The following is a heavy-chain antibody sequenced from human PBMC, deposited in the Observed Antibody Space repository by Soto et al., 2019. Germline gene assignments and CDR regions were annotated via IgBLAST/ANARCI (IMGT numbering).Heavy chain of an antibody. D-gene: IGHD2-15*01. V-gene: IGHV1-2*02. Sequence: GASVKVSCKASGGTFSSYAISWVRQAPGQGLEWMGWINPNSGTANYAQKFQGRVTITRDKSISTAYMELSRLRSDDTAVYYCARSGYCSGGSCYSAPDNWGQGTLVTVSS. CDR2: INPNSGTA. J-gene: IGHJ4*02. CDR1: GGTFSSYA. CDR3: ARSGYCSGGSCYSAPDN.